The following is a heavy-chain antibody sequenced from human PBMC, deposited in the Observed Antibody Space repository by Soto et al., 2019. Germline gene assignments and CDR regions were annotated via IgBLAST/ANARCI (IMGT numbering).Heavy chain of an antibody. J-gene: IGHJ5*02. Sequence: QVQLVQSGAEVTKPGSSVKVSCKASGGTFSSYAISWVRQAPGQGLEWMGGIIPIFGTANYAQKFQGRVTITADESTSTVYMELSSLRSEDTAVYYCARGAYCSGGSCYPNWFDPWGQGTLVTVSS. CDR2: IIPIFGTA. D-gene: IGHD2-15*01. CDR1: GGTFSSYA. V-gene: IGHV1-69*01. CDR3: ARGAYCSGGSCYPNWFDP.